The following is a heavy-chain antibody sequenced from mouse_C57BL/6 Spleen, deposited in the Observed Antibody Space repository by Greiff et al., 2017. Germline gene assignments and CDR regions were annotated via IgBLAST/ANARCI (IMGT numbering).Heavy chain of an antibody. Sequence: QVQLQQPGAELVKPGASVKVSCKASGYTFTSYWMHWVKQRPGQGLEWIGRIHPSDSDTNYNQKFKGKATLTVDKSSSTAYMQLSSLTSEDSAVYYCAMDYGTRGGAMDYWGQGTSVTVSS. CDR1: GYTFTSYW. J-gene: IGHJ4*01. D-gene: IGHD2-1*01. CDR3: AMDYGTRGGAMDY. CDR2: IHPSDSDT. V-gene: IGHV1-74*01.